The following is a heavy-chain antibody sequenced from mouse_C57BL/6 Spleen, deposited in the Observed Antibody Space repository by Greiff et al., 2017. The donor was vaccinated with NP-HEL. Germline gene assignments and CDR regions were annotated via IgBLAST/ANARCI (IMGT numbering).Heavy chain of an antibody. CDR1: GFTFSDYY. CDR3: ARGAYYSNYDGAMDY. D-gene: IGHD2-5*01. CDR2: INYDGSST. V-gene: IGHV5-16*01. Sequence: EVMLVESEGGLVQPGSSMKLSCTASGFTFSDYYMAWVRQVPEKGLEWVANINYDGSSTYYLDSLKSRFIISRDNAKNILYLQMSSLKSEDTATYYCARGAYYSNYDGAMDYWGKGTSVTVSS. J-gene: IGHJ4*01.